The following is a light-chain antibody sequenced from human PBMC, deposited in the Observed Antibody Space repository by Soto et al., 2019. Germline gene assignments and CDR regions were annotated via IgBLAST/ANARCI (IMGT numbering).Light chain of an antibody. CDR3: QSYDSSLSGSEV. CDR2: GNS. Sequence: QSVLTQPPSVSGAPGQRVTISCTGSSSNIGAGYDVHWYQQLPGTAPKLLIYGNSNRASGVPDRFSGSKSGTSASLAITGLQAEDEADYYCQSYDSSLSGSEVFGGGTKVTV. CDR1: SSNIGAGYD. V-gene: IGLV1-40*01. J-gene: IGLJ2*01.